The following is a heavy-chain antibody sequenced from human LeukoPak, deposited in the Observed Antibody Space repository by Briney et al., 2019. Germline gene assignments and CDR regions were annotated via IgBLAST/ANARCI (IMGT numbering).Heavy chain of an antibody. J-gene: IGHJ4*02. Sequence: SETLSLTCTVSGGSISSYYWSWIRQPPGRGLEWIGYIYYSGSTNYNPPLTSRVTISADTSKNQFSLKLSSVTAADTAVYYCARLYGSGSYYIDYWGQGTLVTVSS. CDR2: IYYSGST. D-gene: IGHD3-10*01. CDR3: ARLYGSGSYYIDY. CDR1: GGSISSYY. V-gene: IGHV4-59*01.